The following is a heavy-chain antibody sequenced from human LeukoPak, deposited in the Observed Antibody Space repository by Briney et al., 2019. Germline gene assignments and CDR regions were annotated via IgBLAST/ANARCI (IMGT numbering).Heavy chain of an antibody. CDR2: INHSGST. V-gene: IGHV4-34*01. Sequence: SETLSLTCDVYGGSFSGYYWSWIRQPPGKGLEWIGEINHSGSTNYNPSLKSRVTISVDTSKNQFSLKLSSVTAADTAVYYCARVGYYDSSGYLDAFGIWGQGTMVTVSS. CDR3: ARVGYYDSSGYLDAFGI. J-gene: IGHJ3*02. CDR1: GGSFSGYY. D-gene: IGHD3-22*01.